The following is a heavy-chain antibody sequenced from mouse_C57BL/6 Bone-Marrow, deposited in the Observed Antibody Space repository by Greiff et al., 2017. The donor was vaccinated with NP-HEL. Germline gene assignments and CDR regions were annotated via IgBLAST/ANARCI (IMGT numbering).Heavy chain of an antibody. CDR3: ARHGGIYYDYDGGSWFAY. J-gene: IGHJ3*01. CDR2: FYPGSGSI. D-gene: IGHD2-4*01. Sequence: VKLQESGAELVKPGASVKLSCKASGYTFTEYTIHWVKQRSGQGLEWIGWFYPGSGSIKYNEKFKDKATLTADKSSSTVYMELSRLTSEDSAVYFCARHGGIYYDYDGGSWFAYWGQGTLVTVSA. CDR1: GYTFTEYT. V-gene: IGHV1-62-2*01.